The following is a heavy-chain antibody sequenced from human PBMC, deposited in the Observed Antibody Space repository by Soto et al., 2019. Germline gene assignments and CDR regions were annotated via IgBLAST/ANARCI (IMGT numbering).Heavy chain of an antibody. Sequence: TGGSLRLSCAASGFTFSSYAMSWVRQAPGKGLEWVSAISGSGGSTYYADSVKGRFTISRDNSKNTLYLQMNSLRAEDTAVYYCAKDLGYDFWSGYDDYWGQGTLVTVSS. CDR3: AKDLGYDFWSGYDDY. V-gene: IGHV3-23*01. CDR1: GFTFSSYA. D-gene: IGHD3-3*01. CDR2: ISGSGGST. J-gene: IGHJ4*02.